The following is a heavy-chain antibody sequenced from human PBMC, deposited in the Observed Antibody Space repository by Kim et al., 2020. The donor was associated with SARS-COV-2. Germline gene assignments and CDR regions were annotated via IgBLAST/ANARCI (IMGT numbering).Heavy chain of an antibody. D-gene: IGHD1-1*01. CDR2: IKEDGSQT. V-gene: IGHV3-7*03. CDR1: GFTFSSYW. CDR3: ARDPTRRCDY. J-gene: IGHJ4*02. Sequence: GGSLRLSCAASGFTFSSYWMTWVRQAPGKGLEWVANIKEDGSQTYYVDSLKGRFTISRDNAKNSLYLQMNSLRAEDTAVYYCARDPTRRCDYWGQGTLVT.